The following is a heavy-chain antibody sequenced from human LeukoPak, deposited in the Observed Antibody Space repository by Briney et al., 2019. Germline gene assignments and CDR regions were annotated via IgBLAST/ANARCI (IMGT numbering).Heavy chain of an antibody. CDR3: ARGLYYDSSDAIDY. V-gene: IGHV4-61*02. D-gene: IGHD3-22*01. J-gene: IGHJ4*02. CDR2: IYTSGST. Sequence: SETLSLTCTVSGGSINSGSYYWSWIRQPAGKGLEWIGRIYTSGSTNYNPSLKSRVTISVDTSKNQFSLKLSSVTAADTAVYYCARGLYYDSSDAIDYWGQGTLVTVSS. CDR1: GGSINSGSYY.